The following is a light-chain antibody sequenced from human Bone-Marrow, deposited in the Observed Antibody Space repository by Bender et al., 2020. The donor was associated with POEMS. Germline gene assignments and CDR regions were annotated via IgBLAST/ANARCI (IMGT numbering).Light chain of an antibody. Sequence: QSALTQPASVSGSPGQSITISCTGTSNDVGSYILVSWYQQHPGKAPKLMIYDVSNRPSGVSNRFSGSKSGNTASLTISGLQAEDEADYYCNSYTSSITYVFGTGTKVTVL. CDR2: DVS. CDR1: SNDVGSYIL. J-gene: IGLJ1*01. CDR3: NSYTSSITYV. V-gene: IGLV2-14*02.